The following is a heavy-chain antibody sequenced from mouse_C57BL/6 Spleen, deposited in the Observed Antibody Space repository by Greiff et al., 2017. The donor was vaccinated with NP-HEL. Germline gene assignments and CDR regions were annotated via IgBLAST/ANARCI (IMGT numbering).Heavy chain of an antibody. Sequence: VQLQQSGAELAKPGASVKLSCKASGYTFTSYWMHWVKQRPGQGLEWIGYINPSSGYTKYNQKFKDKATLPADKSSSTAYMQLSSLTYEDSAVYYCARSDCYDSYWYFDVWGTGTTVTVSS. CDR2: INPSSGYT. V-gene: IGHV1-7*01. D-gene: IGHD2-12*01. J-gene: IGHJ1*03. CDR1: GYTFTSYW. CDR3: ARSDCYDSYWYFDV.